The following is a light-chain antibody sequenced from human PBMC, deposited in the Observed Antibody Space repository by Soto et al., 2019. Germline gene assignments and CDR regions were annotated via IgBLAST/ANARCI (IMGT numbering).Light chain of an antibody. J-gene: IGKJ1*01. CDR3: QQRGNLPLT. V-gene: IGKV3-11*01. CDR2: DAS. CDR1: QSVSSY. Sequence: PGERATLSCRASQSVSSYFAWYQQKPGQAPRLLIYDASNRATGIPARFSGSGSGTDFTLTISSLEPEDVAVYYCQQRGNLPLTFGQGTKVDIK.